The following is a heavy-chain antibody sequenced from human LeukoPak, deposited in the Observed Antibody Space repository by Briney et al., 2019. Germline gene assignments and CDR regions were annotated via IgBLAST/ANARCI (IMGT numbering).Heavy chain of an antibody. Sequence: SETLSLTCAVYGGSFSGHYWSWIRQPPGKGLEWIGEINYSGSTNYNPSLKSRVTISVDTSKNQFSLKLSSVTAADTAVYYCASGRYSSSWYNSYYYYGMDVWGQGTTVTVSS. V-gene: IGHV4-34*01. CDR1: GGSFSGHY. CDR2: INYSGST. J-gene: IGHJ6*02. CDR3: ASGRYSSSWYNSYYYYGMDV. D-gene: IGHD6-13*01.